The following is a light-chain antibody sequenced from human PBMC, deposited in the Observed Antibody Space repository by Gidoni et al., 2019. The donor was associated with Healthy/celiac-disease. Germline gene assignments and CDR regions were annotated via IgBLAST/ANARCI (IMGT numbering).Light chain of an antibody. CDR2: AAS. Sequence: DIQMTQSPSSLSASVGDRVTITCRASQSISSYFNWYQQKPGKAPKLLIYAASSLQSGVPSRFSGSGSGTDFPLTISSLQPEDFATYYCQQSYSTPWTFGQGTKVEIK. V-gene: IGKV1-39*01. J-gene: IGKJ1*01. CDR3: QQSYSTPWT. CDR1: QSISSY.